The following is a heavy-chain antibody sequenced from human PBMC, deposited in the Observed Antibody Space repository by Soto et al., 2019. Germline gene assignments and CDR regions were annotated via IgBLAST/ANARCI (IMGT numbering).Heavy chain of an antibody. CDR2: ISYDGNNK. J-gene: IGHJ6*02. Sequence: QVQLVESGGGVVQPGRSLRLSCAVSGFTFSSYVMYWVRQAPGRGLEWVAVISYDGNNKYYADSVKGRFTISRDNSKXTLXXQXNSLRAEDTAVYYCARAGCDGGTCYTLVGLRYGMDVWGQGTTVTVSS. D-gene: IGHD2-15*01. CDR1: GFTFSSYV. V-gene: IGHV3-30-3*01. CDR3: ARAGCDGGTCYTLVGLRYGMDV.